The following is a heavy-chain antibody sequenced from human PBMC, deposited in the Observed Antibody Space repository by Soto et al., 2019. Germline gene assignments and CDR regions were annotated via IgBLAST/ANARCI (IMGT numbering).Heavy chain of an antibody. J-gene: IGHJ4*02. CDR3: ARREIQGPIDY. CDR2: IYYSGTT. D-gene: IGHD1-26*01. CDR1: GYSISRSNW. Sequence: ETLSLTCAVSGYSISRSNWWGWVRQPPGKGLEWIGYIYYSGTTYYNPPLKSRVTMSVDTSKNQFSLKLTSVTAVDTAVYYCARREIQGPIDYWGQGTLVTVSS. V-gene: IGHV4-28*01.